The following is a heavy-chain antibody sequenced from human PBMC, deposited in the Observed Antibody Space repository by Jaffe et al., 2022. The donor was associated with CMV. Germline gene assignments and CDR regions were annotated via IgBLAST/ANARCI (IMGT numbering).Heavy chain of an antibody. D-gene: IGHD6-19*01. CDR2: ISPYNGNT. CDR3: ARGKDQWLVQLGVFDI. V-gene: IGHV1-18*04. Sequence: QVQLVQSGAEVKKPGASVKVSCKASGYTFTNYGISWVRQAPGQGLEWMGWISPYNGNTNYAQKLQDRVTMTRDTSTSTAYMELRSLRSDDTAVYYCARGKDQWLVQLGVFDIWGQGTMVTVSS. J-gene: IGHJ3*02. CDR1: GYTFTNYG.